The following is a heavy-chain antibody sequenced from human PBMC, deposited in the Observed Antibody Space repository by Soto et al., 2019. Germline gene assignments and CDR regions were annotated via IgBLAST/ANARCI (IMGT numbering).Heavy chain of an antibody. J-gene: IGHJ4*02. D-gene: IGHD3-22*01. Sequence: EVQLLESGGGLVQPGGSLRLSCAASGFTFSSYAMSWVRQAPGKGLEWVSAISGSGGSTYYADSVKGRFTISRENSKNTLYLQMNSLRAEDTAVYYCAKDGRGDYYDSSGYFGYWGQGTLVTVSS. CDR3: AKDGRGDYYDSSGYFGY. V-gene: IGHV3-23*01. CDR1: GFTFSSYA. CDR2: ISGSGGST.